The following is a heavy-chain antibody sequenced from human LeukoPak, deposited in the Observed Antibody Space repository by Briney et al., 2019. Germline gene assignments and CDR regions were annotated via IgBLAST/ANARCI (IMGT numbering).Heavy chain of an antibody. V-gene: IGHV4-31*03. CDR1: GGSISSGGYY. D-gene: IGHD1-26*01. Sequence: PSETLSLTCTVSGGSISSGGYYWNWIRQHPGTGLEWIGYIYYSGSTYYNPSLQSRVTISVDTSKNQFSLKLSSVTAADTAVYYCASWLGSYNDYFDYWGQGTLVTVSS. CDR2: IYYSGST. J-gene: IGHJ4*02. CDR3: ASWLGSYNDYFDY.